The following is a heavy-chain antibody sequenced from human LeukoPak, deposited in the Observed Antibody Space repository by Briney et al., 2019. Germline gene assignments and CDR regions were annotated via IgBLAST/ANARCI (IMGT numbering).Heavy chain of an antibody. CDR1: GYSFTTYW. Sequence: GESLKISCEVPGYSFTTYWIGWVRQMPGKGLEWMGIIYPGDSDTRYSPSFQGQVTISADKSINTAYLQWSSLKASDTAMYYCARQHGSGSYYSRAIDYWGQGTLVTVSS. V-gene: IGHV5-51*01. CDR3: ARQHGSGSYYSRAIDY. CDR2: IYPGDSDT. D-gene: IGHD3-10*01. J-gene: IGHJ4*02.